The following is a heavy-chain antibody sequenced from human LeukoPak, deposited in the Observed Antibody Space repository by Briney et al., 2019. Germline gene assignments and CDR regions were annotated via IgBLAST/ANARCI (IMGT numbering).Heavy chain of an antibody. CDR1: GGSISSGGYY. V-gene: IGHV4-31*03. CDR2: IYYSGST. Sequence: KPSQTLSLTCTVSGGSISSGGYYWSWIRQHPGKGLEWIGYIYYSGSTYYNLSLKSRVTISVDTSKNQFSLKLSSVTAADTAVYYCARVFRQGLHPDYWGQGTLVTVSS. J-gene: IGHJ4*02. CDR3: ARVFRQGLHPDY. D-gene: IGHD3-3*01.